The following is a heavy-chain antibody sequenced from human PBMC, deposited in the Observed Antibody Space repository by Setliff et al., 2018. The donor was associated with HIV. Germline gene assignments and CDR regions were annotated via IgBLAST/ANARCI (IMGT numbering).Heavy chain of an antibody. V-gene: IGHV3-9*01. CDR1: GFTFEDYA. Sequence: GGSLRLSCAASGFTFEDYAMHWVRQVPGKGLEWVSGISWQRGTLGYADSVKGRFTISRDNAKDSLYLQMDSLTTEDTALYYCATIWMRGAYFDYWGQGTLVTVSS. J-gene: IGHJ4*02. CDR3: ATIWMRGAYFDY. CDR2: ISWQRGTL. D-gene: IGHD3-3*01.